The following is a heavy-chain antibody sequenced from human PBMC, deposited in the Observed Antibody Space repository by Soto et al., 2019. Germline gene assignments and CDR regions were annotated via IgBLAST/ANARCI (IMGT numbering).Heavy chain of an antibody. CDR2: INAGNGNT. Sequence: ASVKVSCKASGYTFTSYAMHWVRQAPGQRLEWMGWINAGNGNTKYSQKFQGRVTITRDTSASTAYMELSSLRSEDTAVYYCARDRDFWSGYYPYYYYYMDVWGQGTTVTVSS. J-gene: IGHJ6*03. V-gene: IGHV1-3*01. CDR3: ARDRDFWSGYYPYYYYYMDV. D-gene: IGHD3-3*01. CDR1: GYTFTSYA.